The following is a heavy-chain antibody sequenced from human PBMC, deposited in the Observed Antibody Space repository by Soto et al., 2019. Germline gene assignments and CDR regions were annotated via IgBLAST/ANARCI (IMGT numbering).Heavy chain of an antibody. Sequence: QVQLVESGGGVVQPGRSLRLSCAASGFTFSSYAMHWVRQAPGKGLEWVAVISYDGSNKYYADSVKGRFTISRDNSKNTLYLQMNSLRAEDTAVYYCARDRGRNLYYYYGMDVWGQGTTVTVSS. CDR1: GFTFSSYA. CDR2: ISYDGSNK. V-gene: IGHV3-30-3*01. CDR3: ARDRGRNLYYYYGMDV. J-gene: IGHJ6*02. D-gene: IGHD3-10*01.